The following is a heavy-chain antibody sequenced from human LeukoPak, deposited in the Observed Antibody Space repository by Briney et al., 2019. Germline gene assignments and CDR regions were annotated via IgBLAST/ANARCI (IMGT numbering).Heavy chain of an antibody. V-gene: IGHV4-59*11. D-gene: IGHD2-8*01. Sequence: PSETLSLTCTVSGGSIRSHSWSWIRQSPGKGLECIGYVYYSGSTNYNPSLKSRVTMSLDTSQNEFSLKLSSVTAADTAVHYCARGCSDGICYTNAFDFWGQGTLVIVSS. J-gene: IGHJ3*01. CDR2: VYYSGST. CDR1: GGSIRSHS. CDR3: ARGCSDGICYTNAFDF.